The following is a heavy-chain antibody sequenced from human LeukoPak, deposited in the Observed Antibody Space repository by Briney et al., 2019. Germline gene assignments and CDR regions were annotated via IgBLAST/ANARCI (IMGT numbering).Heavy chain of an antibody. CDR2: INPSGGST. V-gene: IGHV1-46*01. J-gene: IGHJ5*02. CDR1: GYTFTSYY. Sequence: ASVKVSCKASGYTFTSYYMHCVRQAPGQGLEWMGIINPSGGSTSYAQKFQGRVTMTRDTSTSTVYMELSSLRSEDTAVYYCARETLHNWFDPWGQGTLVTVSS. D-gene: IGHD3-16*01. CDR3: ARETLHNWFDP.